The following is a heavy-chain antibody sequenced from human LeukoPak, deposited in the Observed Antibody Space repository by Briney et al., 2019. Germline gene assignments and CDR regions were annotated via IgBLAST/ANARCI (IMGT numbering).Heavy chain of an antibody. CDR1: GGTFSSYA. CDR3: ARELLEYSSPYYYYYGMDV. CDR2: IIPIFGIA. D-gene: IGHD6-6*01. Sequence: SVKVSCKASGGTFSSYAISWVRQAPGQGLEWMGRIIPIFGIANYAQKFQGRVTITADKSTSTAYMELSSLRSEDTAVYYCARELLEYSSPYYYYYGMDVWGQEATVTVSS. J-gene: IGHJ6*02. V-gene: IGHV1-69*04.